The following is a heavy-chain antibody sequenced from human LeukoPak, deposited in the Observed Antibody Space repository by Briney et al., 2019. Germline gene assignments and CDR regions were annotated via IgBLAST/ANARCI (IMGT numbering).Heavy chain of an antibody. CDR1: GGSISSYY. CDR2: IYYSGST. Sequence: PSETLSLTCTVSGGSISSYYWSWIRQPPGKGLEWIGYIYYSGSTNHNPSLKSRVTISVDTSKNQFSLKLSSVTAADTAVYYCARSGYYFDYWGQGTLVTVSS. CDR3: ARSGYYFDY. D-gene: IGHD3-22*01. J-gene: IGHJ4*02. V-gene: IGHV4-59*01.